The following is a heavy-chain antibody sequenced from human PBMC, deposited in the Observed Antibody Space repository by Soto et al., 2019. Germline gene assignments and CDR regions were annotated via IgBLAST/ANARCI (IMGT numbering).Heavy chain of an antibody. D-gene: IGHD1-7*01. CDR3: ARAPRELLSEGPLCLYYYYGLDV. Sequence: QVHLQQWGAGLLKPSGTLSLTCAVSGGSFSDAFCSCVRHSPWRGLEWIGEVFHTGNTNYNSSIKSRVTLTVDTAKNQFYLRLTSVPAADSAVYYCARAPRELLSEGPLCLYYYYGLDVWGQGTTVTVSS. CDR1: GGSFSDAF. CDR2: VFHTGNT. J-gene: IGHJ6*02. V-gene: IGHV4-34*12.